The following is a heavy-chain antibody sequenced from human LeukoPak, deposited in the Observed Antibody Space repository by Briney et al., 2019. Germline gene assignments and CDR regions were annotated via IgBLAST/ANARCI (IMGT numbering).Heavy chain of an antibody. CDR3: ASSPAYSSSWYAIDT. CDR2: SGTAGDP. D-gene: IGHD6-13*01. J-gene: IGHJ5*02. Sequence: GGSLRLSCAASGVIFSNYDMHWVRQAAGKGLEGVSGSGTAGDPYYPGYVKGRFTISRENAQNSLYLHMNSLSAGDTAMYYCASSPAYSSSWYAIDTWGQGTLVTVSS. V-gene: IGHV3-13*05. CDR1: GVIFSNYD.